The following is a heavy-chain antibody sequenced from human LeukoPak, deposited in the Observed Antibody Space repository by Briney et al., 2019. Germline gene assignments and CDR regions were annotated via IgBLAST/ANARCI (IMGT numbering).Heavy chain of an antibody. CDR3: ARGRVGALDY. D-gene: IGHD3-16*01. V-gene: IGHV3-53*01. CDR1: GFTFSNYA. J-gene: IGHJ4*02. CDR2: IYSGGST. Sequence: GGSLRLSCAASGFTFSNYAMHWVRQAPGKGLEWVSVIYSGGSTYYADSVKGRFTISRDNSKDTLYLQMNSLRAEDTAVYYCARGRVGALDYWGQGTLVTVSS.